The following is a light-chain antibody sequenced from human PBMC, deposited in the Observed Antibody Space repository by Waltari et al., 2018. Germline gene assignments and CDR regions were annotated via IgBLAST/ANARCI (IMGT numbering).Light chain of an antibody. V-gene: IGKV1-39*01. CDR2: AAS. CDR3: QQSDSIPPQFP. Sequence: DIQMAQSPSSLSASVGDRVTITCRASQSIDSYLNWYQQKPGKAPKLLIYAASTLQSGVPSSFSGSVSGTDFTLTISSLQPEDFATYYCQQSDSIPPQFPFGPGTKVDIK. CDR1: QSIDSY. J-gene: IGKJ3*01.